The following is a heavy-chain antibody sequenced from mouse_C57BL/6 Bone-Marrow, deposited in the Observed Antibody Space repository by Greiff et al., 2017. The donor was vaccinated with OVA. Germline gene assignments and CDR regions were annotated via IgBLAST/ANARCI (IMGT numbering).Heavy chain of an antibody. V-gene: IGHV1-50*01. J-gene: IGHJ4*01. Sequence: VQLQQSGAELVKPGASVKLSCKASGYTFTSYWMQWVKQRPGQGLEWIGEIDPSDSYTNYNQKFKGKATLTVDTSSSTAYMQLSSLTSEDSAVYYCARGIYYDYDDYAMDYWGQGTSVTVSS. D-gene: IGHD2-4*01. CDR1: GYTFTSYW. CDR3: ARGIYYDYDDYAMDY. CDR2: IDPSDSYT.